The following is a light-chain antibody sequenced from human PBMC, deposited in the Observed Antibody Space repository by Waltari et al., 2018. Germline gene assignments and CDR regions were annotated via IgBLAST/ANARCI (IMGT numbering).Light chain of an antibody. V-gene: IGKV4-1*01. J-gene: IGKJ5*01. CDR1: QSVLYSSNNKNY. CDR3: QQYYRIPLI. Sequence: DIVMTQSPDSLAVSLGERATINCKSSQSVLYSSNNKNYLAWYQQKPGQPPKRLLYWASTRESGVPDRFSGSGSGTDFTLTISSLQAEDVAVYYCQQYYRIPLIFGQGTRLEIK. CDR2: WAS.